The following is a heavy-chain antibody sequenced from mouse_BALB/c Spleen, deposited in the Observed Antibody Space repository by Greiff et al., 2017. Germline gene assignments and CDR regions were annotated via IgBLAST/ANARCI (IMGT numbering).Heavy chain of an antibody. CDR2: IDPETGGT. Sequence: VQLQQSGPELVKPGASVRISCKASGYTFTDYEMHWVKQTPVHGLEWIGAIDPETGGTAYNQKFKGKATLTADKSSSTAYMELRSLTSEDSAVYYCTKAYYGNWFAYWGQGTLVTVSA. CDR1: GYTFTDYE. D-gene: IGHD2-10*01. V-gene: IGHV1-15*01. J-gene: IGHJ3*01. CDR3: TKAYYGNWFAY.